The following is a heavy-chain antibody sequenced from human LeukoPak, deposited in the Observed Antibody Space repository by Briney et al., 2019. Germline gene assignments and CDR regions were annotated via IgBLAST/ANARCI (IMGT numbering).Heavy chain of an antibody. CDR3: AREEFDSSGYYLPQRY. CDR2: MNPNSGNT. CDR1: GYTFTSYD. V-gene: IGHV1-8*01. D-gene: IGHD3-22*01. Sequence: ASVKVSCKASGYTFTSYDINWVRQATGQGLEWMGWMNPNSGNTGYAQKFQGRVTMTRNTSISTAYMELSSLRSEDTAVYYCAREEFDSSGYYLPQRYWGQGTLVTVSS. J-gene: IGHJ4*02.